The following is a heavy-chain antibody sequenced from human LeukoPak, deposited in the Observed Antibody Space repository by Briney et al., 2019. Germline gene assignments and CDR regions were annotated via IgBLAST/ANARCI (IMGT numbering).Heavy chain of an antibody. Sequence: GGSLRLSCAASGFTFSSYGMSWVRQAPGKGLEWVSAISGSGGSTYYADSVKGRFTISRDNSKNTLYLQMNSLRAEDTAVYYCARGTSSGYFQLYFDYWGQGTLVTVSS. J-gene: IGHJ4*02. D-gene: IGHD3-22*01. CDR2: ISGSGGST. V-gene: IGHV3-23*01. CDR3: ARGTSSGYFQLYFDY. CDR1: GFTFSSYG.